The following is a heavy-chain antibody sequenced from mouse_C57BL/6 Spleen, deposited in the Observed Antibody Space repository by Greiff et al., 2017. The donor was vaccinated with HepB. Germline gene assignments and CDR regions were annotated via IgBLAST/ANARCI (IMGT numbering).Heavy chain of an antibody. D-gene: IGHD1-1*01. CDR1: GYTFTDHT. J-gene: IGHJ2*01. V-gene: IGHV1-78*01. Sequence: VQLQQSDAELVKPGASVKISCKVSGYTFTDHTIHWMKQRPEQGLEWIGNIYPRDGSTKYNEKFKGKATLTADKSSSTANMQLNSLTSEDSAVYSCEGRFGYGSTMGYCFDYWGQGTTVTVSS. CDR3: EGRFGYGSTMGYCFDY. CDR2: IYPRDGST.